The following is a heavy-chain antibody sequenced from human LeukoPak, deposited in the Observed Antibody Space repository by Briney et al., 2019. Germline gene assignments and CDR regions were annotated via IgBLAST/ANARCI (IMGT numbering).Heavy chain of an antibody. Sequence: PGGSLRLSCAASGFTFSNYGMSWVRQAPGKGLEWVSGIGGSDGSTYYADSVKGRFTISRDNSKNTLYLQMNSLRAEDTAVYYCAKDGLVARYFDWLLHYYPDYWGQGTLVTVSS. CDR2: IGGSDGST. D-gene: IGHD3-9*01. CDR3: AKDGLVARYFDWLLHYYPDY. CDR1: GFTFSNYG. V-gene: IGHV3-23*01. J-gene: IGHJ4*02.